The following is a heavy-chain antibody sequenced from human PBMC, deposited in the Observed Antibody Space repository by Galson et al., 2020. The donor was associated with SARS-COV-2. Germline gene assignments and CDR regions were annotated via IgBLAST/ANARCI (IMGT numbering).Heavy chain of an antibody. CDR3: ARGATSWAYYYDFDAFDI. CDR1: GGSISSGDYY. D-gene: IGHD3-22*01. Sequence: SETLSLTCTVSGGSISSGDYYWSWIRQPPGKGLEWIGYISYSGSTYYNPSLKSRVTISVDTSKNQFSLKLSSVTAADTAVYYCARGATSWAYYYDFDAFDIWGQGTMVTVSS. J-gene: IGHJ3*02. CDR2: ISYSGST. V-gene: IGHV4-30-4*08.